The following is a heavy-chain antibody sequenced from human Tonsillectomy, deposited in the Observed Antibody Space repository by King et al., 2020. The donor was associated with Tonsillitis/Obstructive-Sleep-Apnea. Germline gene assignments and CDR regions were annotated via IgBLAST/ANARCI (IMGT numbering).Heavy chain of an antibody. V-gene: IGHV3-21*01. Sequence: VQLVESGGGLVKPGGSLRLSCAASGFTFSSYIMNWVRQAPGKGLEWVSSISSSSSYIYYADSVKGRFTISRDNAKNSLYLQMNSLRAEDTAVYYCARDSRVVAATRNDYWGPGTLVTVSS. D-gene: IGHD2-15*01. CDR1: GFTFSSYI. CDR3: ARDSRVVAATRNDY. CDR2: ISSSSSYI. J-gene: IGHJ4*02.